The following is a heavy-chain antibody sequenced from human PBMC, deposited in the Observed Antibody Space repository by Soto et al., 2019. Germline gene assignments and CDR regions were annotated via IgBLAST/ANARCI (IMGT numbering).Heavy chain of an antibody. CDR2: IYPGDSDT. V-gene: IGHV5-51*01. Sequence: PEEPLKISCKGSGYSLTTYWICWVRQMPGKGLEWMGIIYPGDSDTRYSPSFQGQVTISADKSISTAYLQWSSLKASDTAMYYCARHAYYYGMEIWDHETTAIVSS. J-gene: IGHJ6*02. CDR3: ARHAYYYGMEI. CDR1: GYSLTTYW.